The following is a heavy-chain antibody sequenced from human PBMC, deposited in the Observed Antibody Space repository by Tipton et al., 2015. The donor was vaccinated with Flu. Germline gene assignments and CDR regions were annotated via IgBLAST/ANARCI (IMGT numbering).Heavy chain of an antibody. CDR1: GGSISSGDYY. CDR2: IYYSGST. CDR3: ARGYYYGSGSPQGNDI. D-gene: IGHD3-10*01. Sequence: LSCTVSGGSISSGDYYWSWIRQPPGKGLEWIGYIYYSGSTYYNPSLKSRVTISVDTSKNQFSLKLSSVTAADTAVYYCARGYYYGSGSPQGNDIWGQGTMVTVSS. V-gene: IGHV4-30-4*01. J-gene: IGHJ3*02.